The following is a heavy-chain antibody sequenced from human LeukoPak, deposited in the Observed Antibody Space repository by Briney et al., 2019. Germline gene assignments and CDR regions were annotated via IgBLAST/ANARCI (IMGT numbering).Heavy chain of an antibody. V-gene: IGHV3-53*01. CDR3: ARDSDYYDSRGSLGAY. J-gene: IGHJ4*02. CDR2: IYGGGST. CDR1: GFTVSSNY. D-gene: IGHD3-22*01. Sequence: AGGSLRLSCAASGFTVSSNYMSWVRQAPGKGLEWVSVIYGGGSTYYADSVKGRFTISRDNSKNTLYLQMNSLRAEDTAVYYCARDSDYYDSRGSLGAYWGQGTLVTVSS.